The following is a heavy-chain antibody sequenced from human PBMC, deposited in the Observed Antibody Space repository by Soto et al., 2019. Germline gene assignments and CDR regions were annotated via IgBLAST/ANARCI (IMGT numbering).Heavy chain of an antibody. D-gene: IGHD2-2*01. V-gene: IGHV3-23*01. CDR3: ARDRDCISTSCPTENYYYYYGMDV. CDR1: GFTFSSYA. J-gene: IGHJ6*02. Sequence: PGGSLRLSCAASGFTFSSYAMNWVRQAPGKGLEWVSSISDSGSRTFYTDSVKGRLTISRDNSKNTLYLQMNSLRAEDTAVYYCARDRDCISTSCPTENYYYYYGMDVWGQGTTVTVSS. CDR2: ISDSGSRT.